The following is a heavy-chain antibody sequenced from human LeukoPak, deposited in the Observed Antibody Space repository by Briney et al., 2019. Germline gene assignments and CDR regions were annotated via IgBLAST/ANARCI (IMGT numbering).Heavy chain of an antibody. CDR1: GFTFNSYA. CDR2: IRYDGSNK. D-gene: IGHD4-23*01. CDR3: GGTTVVPNWFDP. J-gene: IGHJ5*02. Sequence: PGGSLRLSCAASGFTFNSYAMHWVRQAPGKGLEWVAFIRYDGSNKYYADSVKGRFTISRDNSKNTLYLQMNSLRAEDTAVYYCGGTTVVPNWFDPWGQGTLVTVSS. V-gene: IGHV3-30*02.